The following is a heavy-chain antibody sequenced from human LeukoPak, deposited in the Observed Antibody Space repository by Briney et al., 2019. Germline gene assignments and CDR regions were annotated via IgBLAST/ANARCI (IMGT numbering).Heavy chain of an antibody. CDR2: IRSDGSNT. CDR3: AIIPLGGRFDY. CDR1: GFSFSDFD. D-gene: IGHD3-10*01. Sequence: GGSLRLSCATSGFSFSDFDMQWVRQAPGQGLEWVAFIRSDGSNTYYGDSVKGRFTISRDNSKKILHLQMNSLRPGDTALYYCAIIPLGGRFDYWGQGTQVIVSS. V-gene: IGHV3-30*02. J-gene: IGHJ4*02.